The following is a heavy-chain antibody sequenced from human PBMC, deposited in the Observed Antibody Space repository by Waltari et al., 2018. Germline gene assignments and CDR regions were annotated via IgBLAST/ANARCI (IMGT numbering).Heavy chain of an antibody. J-gene: IGHJ4*02. CDR3: GLQIAPVPRAYFDY. CDR1: GFSVRNTY. V-gene: IGHV3-53*01. D-gene: IGHD6-13*01. Sequence: EVQLVESGGGLIQPGGSLTLSCAASGFSVRNTYVAWVRQAPGKGLEWVSGINDGDGTHYIDSVKGRFTISRDNSKNTLNLQMNSLRVDDTAVYYCGLQIAPVPRAYFDYGGQGTLVTVSS. CDR2: INDGDGT.